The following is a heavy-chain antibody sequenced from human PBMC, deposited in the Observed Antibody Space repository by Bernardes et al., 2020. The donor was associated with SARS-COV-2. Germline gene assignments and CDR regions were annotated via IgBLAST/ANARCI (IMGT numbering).Heavy chain of an antibody. CDR3: ARAVWGIWYFDL. Sequence: GGSLRLSCAVSGFTISTYAMHWVRQAPGKGLEWVAIISYDGTTKYNADSVKGRFTISRDNSKNTLFLQMSSLTTEDTAVYYCARAVWGIWYFDLWGRGTLVTVSS. CDR1: GFTISTYA. V-gene: IGHV3-30-3*01. CDR2: ISYDGTTK. D-gene: IGHD3-16*01. J-gene: IGHJ2*01.